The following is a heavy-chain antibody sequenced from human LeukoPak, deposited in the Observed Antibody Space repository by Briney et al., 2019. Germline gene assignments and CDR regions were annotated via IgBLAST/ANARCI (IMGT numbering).Heavy chain of an antibody. CDR3: ARQYSSSWYSSLSEYFQH. V-gene: IGHV3-74*01. D-gene: IGHD6-13*01. CDR2: LSPDGSNS. J-gene: IGHJ1*01. CDR1: GFSFSSYW. Sequence: GGSLRLSCAASGFSFSSYWMHWVRQAPGKGLVWVSRLSPDGSNSFYADSVKGRFTVSRDNAKNSLYLQMNSLRAEDTAVYYCARQYSSSWYSSLSEYFQHWGQGTLVTVSS.